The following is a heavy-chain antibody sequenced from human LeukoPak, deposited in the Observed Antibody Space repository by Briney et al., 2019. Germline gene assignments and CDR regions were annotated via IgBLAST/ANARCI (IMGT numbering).Heavy chain of an antibody. CDR3: ARAPAQGISSSKAAAANDY. CDR1: GGSISSYY. CDR2: IYYSGST. Sequence: SETLSLTCTVSGGSISSYYWSWIRQPPGKGLEWLGYIYYSGSTSYNPSLKSRVTISVDTSKNQFSLKLSSVTAADTAVYYCARAPAQGISSSKAAAANDYWGQGTLVTVSS. V-gene: IGHV4-59*08. J-gene: IGHJ4*02. D-gene: IGHD6-13*01.